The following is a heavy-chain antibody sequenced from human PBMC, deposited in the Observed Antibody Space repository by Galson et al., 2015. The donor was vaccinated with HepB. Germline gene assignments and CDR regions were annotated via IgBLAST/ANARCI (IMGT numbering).Heavy chain of an antibody. CDR3: AKDLVEGTATVRGYFAL. Sequence: SLRLSCAASGITFSSSAMSWVRQAPGKGLEWVSGISGSGDNRYYAASVKGRFTISRDNSKNTVHLQMNSLRAEDTAFYYCAKDLVEGTATVRGYFALWGRGALVTVSS. J-gene: IGHJ2*01. D-gene: IGHD1-1*01. CDR2: ISGSGDNR. CDR1: GITFSSSA. V-gene: IGHV3-23*01.